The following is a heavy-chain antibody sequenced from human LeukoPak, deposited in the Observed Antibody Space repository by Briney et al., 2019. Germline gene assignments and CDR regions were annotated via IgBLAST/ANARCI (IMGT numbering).Heavy chain of an antibody. CDR3: AKGRLTYYYGSGSFDY. V-gene: IGHV3-23*01. D-gene: IGHD3-10*01. J-gene: IGHJ4*02. CDR2: ISGSGGST. Sequence: PGGSLRLSCAASGFTFSSYAMSWVRQAPGKGLEWVSAISGSGGSTYYADSVKGRFTISRDNSKNTLYLQMNSLRAEDTAVYYCAKGRLTYYYGSGSFDYWGQGTLVTVSS. CDR1: GFTFSSYA.